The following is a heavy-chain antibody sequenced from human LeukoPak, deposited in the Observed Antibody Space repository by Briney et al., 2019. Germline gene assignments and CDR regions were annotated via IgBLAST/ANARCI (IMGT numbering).Heavy chain of an antibody. CDR1: GFIFSNYY. D-gene: IGHD5-18*01. Sequence: PGGSLRLSCAASGFIFSNYYMGWVRQAPGKGLEWVANIQEDGSATYYVDSVKGRFTISRDNAKNSLYLQMSSLRAEDTAVYYCARGLDDGYSYGLDYWGQGTLVTVSS. V-gene: IGHV3-7*01. CDR3: ARGLDDGYSYGLDY. CDR2: IQEDGSAT. J-gene: IGHJ4*02.